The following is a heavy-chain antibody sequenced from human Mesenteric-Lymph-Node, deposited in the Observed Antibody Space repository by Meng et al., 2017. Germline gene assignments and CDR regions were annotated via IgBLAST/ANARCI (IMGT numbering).Heavy chain of an antibody. J-gene: IGHJ6*02. V-gene: IGHV5-51*01. CDR3: ARRSCPYCGGDANYYYYGMDV. CDR2: ICPGDSDT. Sequence: GESLKISCKGPGYNFTRSWIASVRQMAGKGLEWVGIICPGDSDTRYSPSFQGQVTISADKSISTAYLQWSSLKASDTAMYYCARRSCPYCGGDANYYYYGMDVWGQGTTVTVSS. CDR1: GYNFTRSW. D-gene: IGHD2-21*02.